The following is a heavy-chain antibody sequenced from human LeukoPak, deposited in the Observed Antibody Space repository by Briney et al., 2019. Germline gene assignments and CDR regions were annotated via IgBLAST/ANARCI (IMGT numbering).Heavy chain of an antibody. CDR3: AKQRGGGYCSSTSCYYHFDY. V-gene: IGHV1-69*13. D-gene: IGHD2-2*01. CDR2: IIPIFGTA. Sequence: SVKVSCKASGGTFSSYAISWVRQAPGQGLEWMGGIIPIFGTANYAQKFQGRVTITADESTSTAYMELSSLRSEDTAVYYCAKQRGGGYCSSTSCYYHFDYWGQGTLVTVSS. CDR1: GGTFSSYA. J-gene: IGHJ4*02.